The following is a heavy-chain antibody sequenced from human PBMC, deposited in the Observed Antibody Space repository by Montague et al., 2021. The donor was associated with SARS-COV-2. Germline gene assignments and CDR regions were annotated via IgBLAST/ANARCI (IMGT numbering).Heavy chain of an antibody. J-gene: IGHJ6*02. CDR3: ARVRHLGGGMDV. Sequence: CAISGDSVSRNDIAWNWFRQSPSRGLEWLGRTFYRSEWNYHYADXVKSRITIDPDTSKNQVSLQLRSVTPEDTAVYFCARVRHLGGGMDVWGQGTMVTVSS. V-gene: IGHV6-1*01. CDR1: GDSVSRNDIA. CDR2: TFYRSEWNY. D-gene: IGHD3-16*01.